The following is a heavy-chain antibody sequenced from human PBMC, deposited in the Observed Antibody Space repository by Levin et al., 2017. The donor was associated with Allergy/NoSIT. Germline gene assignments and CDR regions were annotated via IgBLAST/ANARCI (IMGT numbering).Heavy chain of an antibody. J-gene: IGHJ4*02. D-gene: IGHD3-10*01. CDR1: GFTFSSYA. Sequence: GESLKISCAASGFTFSSYAMHWVRQAPGKGLEWVAVISYDGSNKYYADSVKGRFTISRDNSKNTLYLQMNSLRAEDTAVYYCARAGGYGSGSYYISDYFDYWGQGTLVTVSS. V-gene: IGHV3-30-3*01. CDR2: ISYDGSNK. CDR3: ARAGGYGSGSYYISDYFDY.